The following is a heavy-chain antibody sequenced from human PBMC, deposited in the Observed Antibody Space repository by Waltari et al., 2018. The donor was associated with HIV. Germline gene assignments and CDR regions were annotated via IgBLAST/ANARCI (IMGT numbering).Heavy chain of an antibody. Sequence: QLQLQESGPGLVKPSETLSLTCTVSGGSISSTSYYWGWIRQPPGKGLEWIGTIYYSGSTYYNPSLKSRVTISVDTSKNQFSLKLSCVTAADTAVYYCARLRGRGGITMIVPRFDPWGQGTLVTVSS. CDR2: IYYSGST. CDR3: ARLRGRGGITMIVPRFDP. D-gene: IGHD3-22*01. CDR1: GGSISSTSYY. J-gene: IGHJ5*02. V-gene: IGHV4-39*01.